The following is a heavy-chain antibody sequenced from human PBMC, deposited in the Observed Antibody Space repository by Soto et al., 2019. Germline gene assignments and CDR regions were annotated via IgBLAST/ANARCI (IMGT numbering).Heavy chain of an antibody. CDR1: GFIVTNFC. Sequence: PXGSLRLFCEASGFIVTNFCMHWVRQVPGKGLVWVSRIDTSGSSTSYADSVKGRFTISRDNAKNTVSLQMNSLRAEDTGVYYCAKDSWYFDLWSQGSLVTVSS. CDR2: IDTSGSST. CDR3: AKDSWYFDL. V-gene: IGHV3-74*01. D-gene: IGHD6-13*01. J-gene: IGHJ4*02.